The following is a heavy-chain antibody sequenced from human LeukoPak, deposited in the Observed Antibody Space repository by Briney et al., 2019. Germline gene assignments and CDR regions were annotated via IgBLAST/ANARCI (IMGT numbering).Heavy chain of an antibody. CDR1: GGSISTSSYY. CDR3: ASFTPEYYYDSSGYGHAFDI. V-gene: IGHV4-39*07. Sequence: PSETLSLTCTVSGGSISTSSYYWGWVRQPPGKGLEWIGNIFYSGSTYYSPSLKSRVTISLDTSRNQFSLKLSSVTAADTAVYYCASFTPEYYYDSSGYGHAFDIWGQGTMVTVSS. CDR2: IFYSGST. J-gene: IGHJ3*02. D-gene: IGHD3-22*01.